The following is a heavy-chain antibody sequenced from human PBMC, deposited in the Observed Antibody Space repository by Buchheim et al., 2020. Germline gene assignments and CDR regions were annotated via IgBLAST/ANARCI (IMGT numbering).Heavy chain of an antibody. D-gene: IGHD1-26*01. CDR2: ISSAGGYI. CDR1: GFTFSNYG. Sequence: EVQLVESGGGLVRPGGSRRLSCAASGFTFSNYGMTWIRQAPGKGLEWVSSISSAGGYIYYADSVMGRFTISRHTAKHALFLQMNNVRAEDTAVYFCARDIISSGSSDSWGQGTL. J-gene: IGHJ5*01. V-gene: IGHV3-21*01. CDR3: ARDIISSGSSDS.